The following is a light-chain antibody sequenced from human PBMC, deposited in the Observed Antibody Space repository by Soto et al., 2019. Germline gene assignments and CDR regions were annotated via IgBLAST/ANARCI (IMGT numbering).Light chain of an antibody. J-gene: IGLJ1*01. CDR2: EVS. Sequence: QSALTQPASVSGSPGQSITISCTGTSSDLAIYSYVSWYQQHAGKAPKLIIYEVSHRPSGVSNRFSGSKSGSTASLTISGLQAEDEARYYCCSSAPESTYVVXTGTKATVL. CDR3: CSSAPESTYV. V-gene: IGLV2-14*01. CDR1: SSDLAIYSY.